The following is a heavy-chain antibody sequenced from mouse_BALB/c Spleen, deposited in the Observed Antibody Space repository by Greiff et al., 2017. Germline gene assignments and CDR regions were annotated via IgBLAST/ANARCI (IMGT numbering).Heavy chain of an antibody. CDR2: ISSGGST. CDR1: GFTFSSYA. Sequence: DVKLVESGGGLVKPGGSLKLSCAASGFTFSSYAMSWVRQTPEKRLEWVASISSGGSTYYPDSVKGRFTISRDNARNILYLQMSSLRSEDTAMYYCARAPPYAMDYWGQGTSVTVSS. CDR3: ARAPPYAMDY. V-gene: IGHV5-6-5*01. J-gene: IGHJ4*01.